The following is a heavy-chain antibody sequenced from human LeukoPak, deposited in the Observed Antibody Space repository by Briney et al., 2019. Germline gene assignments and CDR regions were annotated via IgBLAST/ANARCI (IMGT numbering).Heavy chain of an antibody. D-gene: IGHD2-2*02. V-gene: IGHV1-46*01. Sequence: ASVKVSCKASGYTFTSYYMHWVRQAPGRGLEWMGIINPSGGSTSYARKFQGRVTMTRDTSTSTVYMELSSLRSEDTAVYYCAREGYCSSTSCYIRGLGDYYYGMDVWGQGTTVTVSS. CDR1: GYTFTSYY. CDR2: INPSGGST. CDR3: AREGYCSSTSCYIRGLGDYYYGMDV. J-gene: IGHJ6*02.